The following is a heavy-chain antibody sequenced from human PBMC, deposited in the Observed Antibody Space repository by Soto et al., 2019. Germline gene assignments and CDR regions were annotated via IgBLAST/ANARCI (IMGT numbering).Heavy chain of an antibody. D-gene: IGHD1-7*01. CDR2: ISGSGGTT. V-gene: IGHV3-23*01. J-gene: IGHJ4*02. CDR1: GFTFGSYA. CDR3: AKSRPLYNWKYGGSFDY. Sequence: GGSLRLSCAASGFTFGSYAMNWVRQAPGKGLEWVSIISGSGGTTYYADSVKGRFTISRDNSKNTLYLQMNSLRAEDTAVYYCAKSRPLYNWKYGGSFDYWGQGTLVTVSS.